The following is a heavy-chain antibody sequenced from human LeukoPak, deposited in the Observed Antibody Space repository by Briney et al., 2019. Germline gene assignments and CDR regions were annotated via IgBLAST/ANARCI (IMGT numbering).Heavy chain of an antibody. CDR2: VNPNSGDT. CDR1: GYTFTDYY. D-gene: IGHD2/OR15-2a*01. V-gene: IGHV1-2*02. J-gene: IGHJ4*02. Sequence: ASVKVSCKASGYTFTDYYIHCVRQAPGQGLEWMGWVNPNSGDTDYAQKLQDRVIMTRDTSINTAYIELSSLRSDDTAVYYCARGRRILWRDPNAGDFFDYWGQGTLVIVSS. CDR3: ARGRRILWRDPNAGDFFDY.